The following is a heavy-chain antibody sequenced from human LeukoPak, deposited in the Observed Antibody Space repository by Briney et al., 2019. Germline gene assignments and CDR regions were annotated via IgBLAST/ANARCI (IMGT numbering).Heavy chain of an antibody. J-gene: IGHJ5*02. D-gene: IGHD3-16*01. Sequence: PGGSLRLSCAASGFTFSIYAMSWIRQAPGKGLEWVAYISGSGNIIYYTESLKGRFTISRDNAKNSLFLQMNSLRVEDTAVYYCARDRGEFDPWGQGTLVTVSS. CDR3: ARDRGEFDP. CDR2: ISGSGNII. V-gene: IGHV3-11*01. CDR1: GFTFSIYA.